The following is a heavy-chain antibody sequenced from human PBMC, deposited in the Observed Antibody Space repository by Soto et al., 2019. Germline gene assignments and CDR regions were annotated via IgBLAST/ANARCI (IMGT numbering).Heavy chain of an antibody. J-gene: IGHJ4*02. CDR3: AKDQASGQGSFDS. CDR2: ITSNSRYK. D-gene: IGHD2-15*01. CDR1: GFTFSTYT. Sequence: GGSLRLSCAASGFTFSTYTMNWVRQAPGKGLEWVSSITSNSRYKFYADSVKGRFTITRDNAKTSLYLQMNSLRAEDTAVYYCAKDQASGQGSFDSWGQGTLVTVSS. V-gene: IGHV3-21*01.